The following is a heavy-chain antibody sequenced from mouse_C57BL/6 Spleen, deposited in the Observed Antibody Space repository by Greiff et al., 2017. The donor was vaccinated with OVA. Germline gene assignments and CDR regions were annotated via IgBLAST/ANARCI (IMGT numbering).Heavy chain of an antibody. V-gene: IGHV5-17*01. Sequence: EVQGVESGGGLVKPGGSLKLSCAASGFTFSDYGMHWVRQAPEKGLEWVAYISSGSSTIYYADTVKGRFTISRDNAKNTLFLQMTSLRSEDTAMYYCARTSYYGSSVKGYFDYWGQGTTLTVSS. CDR1: GFTFSDYG. CDR2: ISSGSSTI. J-gene: IGHJ2*01. CDR3: ARTSYYGSSVKGYFDY. D-gene: IGHD1-1*01.